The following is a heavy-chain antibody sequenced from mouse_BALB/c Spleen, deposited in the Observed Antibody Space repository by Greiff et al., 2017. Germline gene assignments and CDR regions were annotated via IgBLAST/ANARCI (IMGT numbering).Heavy chain of an antibody. Sequence: EVQLVESGGGLVKPGGSLKLSCAASGFTFSSYAMSWVRQTPGKRLEWVATISSGGSYTYYPDSVKGRFTISRDNAKNTLYLQMSSLRSEDTAMYYCARDYEDAMDYWGQGTSVTVSS. J-gene: IGHJ4*01. D-gene: IGHD2-4*01. V-gene: IGHV5-9-3*01. CDR1: GFTFSSYA. CDR3: ARDYEDAMDY. CDR2: ISSGGSYT.